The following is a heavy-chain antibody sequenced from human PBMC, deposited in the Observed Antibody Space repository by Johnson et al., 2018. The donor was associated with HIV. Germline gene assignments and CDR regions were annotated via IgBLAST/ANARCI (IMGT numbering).Heavy chain of an antibody. V-gene: IGHV3-30*02. CDR3: AKTRTTVTTIDAFDI. CDR2: IRYDGTNK. Sequence: QVQLVESGGGVVQPGGSLRLSCETSGFTFSSYDMHWVRQAPGKGLEWVAFIRYDGTNKHFAASVKGRFTISRDNSKNTLYLQMDSLLAEDTAVYYCAKTRTTVTTIDAFDIWGQGTMVTVSS. D-gene: IGHD4-17*01. CDR1: GFTFSSYD. J-gene: IGHJ3*02.